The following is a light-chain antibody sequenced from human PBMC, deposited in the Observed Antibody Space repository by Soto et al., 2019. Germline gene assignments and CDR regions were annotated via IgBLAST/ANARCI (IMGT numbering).Light chain of an antibody. CDR1: QNIGNY. Sequence: DIQLTQSPSSLSASVGDGVTITCRASQNIGNYLNWYQQKPGRAPNLLIYGASSLQSGVPSRFSGSGSETDFTLTINNLQPEDFATYYCQQSYTAVFTFGPGTKVDVK. J-gene: IGKJ3*01. V-gene: IGKV1-39*01. CDR2: GAS. CDR3: QQSYTAVFT.